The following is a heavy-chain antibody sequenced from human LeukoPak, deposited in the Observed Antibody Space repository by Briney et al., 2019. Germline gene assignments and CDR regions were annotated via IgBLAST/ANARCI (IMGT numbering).Heavy chain of an antibody. CDR2: IYYSGST. CDR1: VGSISSHY. J-gene: IGHJ3*02. Sequence: SETLSLTCTVSVGSISSHYWSWIRQPPGKGLEWIGYIYYSGSTNSNPSLKNRVTISIDTSKNQFSLKLSSVTAADTAMYYCARVRTEDIVVVPAAIVDAFDIWGQGTMVTVSS. V-gene: IGHV4-59*11. CDR3: ARVRTEDIVVVPAAIVDAFDI. D-gene: IGHD2-2*01.